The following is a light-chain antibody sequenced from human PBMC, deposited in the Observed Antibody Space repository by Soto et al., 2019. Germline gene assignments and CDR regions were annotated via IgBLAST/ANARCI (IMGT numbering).Light chain of an antibody. CDR2: GAS. J-gene: IGKJ1*01. CDR1: QSVSSSY. Sequence: EIVLTESPATLSLSPGERATLSCRASQSVSSSYLACYQQKPGQAPRLLIYGASSRATGIPDRFSGSGSGTDFTLTISRLEPEDFAVYYCQQYGSSRWTFGQGTKVDIK. V-gene: IGKV3-20*01. CDR3: QQYGSSRWT.